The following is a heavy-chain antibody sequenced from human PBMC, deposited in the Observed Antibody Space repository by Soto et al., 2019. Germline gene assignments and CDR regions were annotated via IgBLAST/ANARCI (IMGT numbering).Heavy chain of an antibody. CDR2: IIPILGIA. CDR3: ARDEPPYDCSSTSCYGPHAFDI. Sequence: ASVKVSCKASGGTFSSYTISWVRQAPGQGLEWMGRIIPILGIANYAQKFQGRVTITADKSTSTAYVELSSLRSEDTAVYYCARDEPPYDCSSTSCYGPHAFDIWGQGTMVTVSS. V-gene: IGHV1-69*04. D-gene: IGHD2-2*01. CDR1: GGTFSSYT. J-gene: IGHJ3*02.